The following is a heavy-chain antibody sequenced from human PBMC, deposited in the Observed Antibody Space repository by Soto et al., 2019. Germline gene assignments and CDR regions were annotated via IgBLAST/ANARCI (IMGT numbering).Heavy chain of an antibody. CDR3: ARGGYCSGGSCYSYCYYYYMDV. CDR2: INHSGST. D-gene: IGHD2-15*01. CDR1: GGSFSGYY. Sequence: SETLSLTCAVYGGSFSGYYWSWIRQPPGKGLEWIGEINHSGSTNYNPSLKSRVTISVDTSKNQFSLKLSSVTAADTAVNYCARGGYCSGGSCYSYCYYYYMDVWGKGTTVTLSS. J-gene: IGHJ6*03. V-gene: IGHV4-34*01.